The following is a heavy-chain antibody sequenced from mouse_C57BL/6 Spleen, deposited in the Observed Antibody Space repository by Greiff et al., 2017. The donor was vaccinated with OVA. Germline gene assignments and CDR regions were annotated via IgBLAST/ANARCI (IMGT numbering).Heavy chain of an antibody. CDR2: ILPGSGST. CDR1: GYTFTGYW. Sequence: VKLMESGAELMKPGASVKLSCKATGYTFTGYWIEWVKQRPGHGLEWIGEILPGSGSTNYNEKFKCKPTCTADTSSNTAYMQLSSLTTEDSAIYYCARRSWDEAMDYWGQGTSVTVSS. CDR3: ARRSWDEAMDY. J-gene: IGHJ4*01. D-gene: IGHD4-1*01. V-gene: IGHV1-9*01.